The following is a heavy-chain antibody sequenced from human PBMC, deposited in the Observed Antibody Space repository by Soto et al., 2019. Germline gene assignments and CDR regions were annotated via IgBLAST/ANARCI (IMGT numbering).Heavy chain of an antibody. CDR3: TRDASRDSSARGWFDP. CDR1: GXTFRSFT. V-gene: IGHV3-21*01. D-gene: IGHD6-13*01. CDR2: ISSNSAYI. J-gene: IGHJ5*02. Sequence: GSLRLSCAASGXTFRSFTMNWVRQAPGKGLEWVSTISSNSAYIYYTDALRGRFTISRDNAKNSLHLQMNSLRAEDTAVYYCTRDASRDSSARGWFDPWGPGTLGTVSS.